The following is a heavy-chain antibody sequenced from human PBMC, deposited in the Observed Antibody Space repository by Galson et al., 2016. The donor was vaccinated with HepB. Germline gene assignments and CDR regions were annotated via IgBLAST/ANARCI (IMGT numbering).Heavy chain of an antibody. CDR3: AATLGSCSSTSCHFSPYYYYGIDV. J-gene: IGHJ6*02. CDR1: GYTFTGFY. D-gene: IGHD2-2*01. Sequence: SVKVSCKASGYTFTGFYLHWVRQAPGQGLEWMGWINPSSGDINYAQKSRGRVILTRDTSISTAYMELSSLRSDDTAVYYCAATLGSCSSTSCHFSPYYYYGIDVWGQGTTVTVSS. V-gene: IGHV1-2*02. CDR2: INPSSGDI.